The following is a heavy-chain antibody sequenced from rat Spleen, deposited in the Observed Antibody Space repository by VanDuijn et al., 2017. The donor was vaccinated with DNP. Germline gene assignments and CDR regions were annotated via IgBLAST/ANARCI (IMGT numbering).Heavy chain of an antibody. V-gene: IGHV3-1*01. Sequence: EVQLQESGPGLLKPSQSLSLTCSVTAYSITTNYWGWIRKFPGNKIEWIGHISYSGSTSYNPSLKSRISITRDTSKNQFFLHLNSVTTEDTATYYCARWNIGTTTLDYWGQGVMVTVSS. CDR2: ISYSGST. CDR1: AYSITTNY. CDR3: ARWNIGTTTLDY. J-gene: IGHJ2*01. D-gene: IGHD1-5*01.